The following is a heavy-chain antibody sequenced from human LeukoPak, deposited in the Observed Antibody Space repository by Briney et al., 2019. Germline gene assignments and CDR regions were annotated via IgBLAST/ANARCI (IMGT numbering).Heavy chain of an antibody. V-gene: IGHV4-30-4*08. D-gene: IGHD6-13*01. CDR2: IYNSGST. CDR1: GGSISSGDYY. J-gene: IGHJ4*02. CDR3: AKSYSSSLIDD. Sequence: PSETLSLTCTVSGGSISSGDYYWSWIRQPPGKGLEWIGYIYNSGSTYYNPSLKSRVTISVDTSKNQFSLKLSSVTAADTAVYYCAKSYSSSLIDDWGQGTLVTASS.